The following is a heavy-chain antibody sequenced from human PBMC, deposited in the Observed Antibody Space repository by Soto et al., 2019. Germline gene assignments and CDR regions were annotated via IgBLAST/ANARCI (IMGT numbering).Heavy chain of an antibody. Sequence: QVQLVQSGAEVKKPGASVKVYCKASGYTFTSYDINWVRQATVQGLEWMGWMNPNSGNTGYAQKFQGRVTMTRNTSISTAYMELSSLRSEDTAVYYCARGRRSLVRVYYYYYYYMDVWCKGTTVTVSS. D-gene: IGHD3-16*02. V-gene: IGHV1-8*01. CDR1: GYTFTSYD. CDR2: MNPNSGNT. CDR3: ARGRRSLVRVYYYYYYYMDV. J-gene: IGHJ6*03.